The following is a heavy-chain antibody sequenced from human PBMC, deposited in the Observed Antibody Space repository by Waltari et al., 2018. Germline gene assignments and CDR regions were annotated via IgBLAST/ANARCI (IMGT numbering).Heavy chain of an antibody. J-gene: IGHJ4*02. Sequence: GKGLEWVAVISYDGSNKYYADSVTFRFTISRDNSKNTLYLQMNSLRPSDTAVYYCSSEEGLLWFLSLGGDFDYWGPGPLVTFSS. CDR3: SSEEGLLWFLSLGGDFDY. V-gene: IGHV3-30-3*01. D-gene: IGHD3-10*01. CDR2: ISYDGSNK.